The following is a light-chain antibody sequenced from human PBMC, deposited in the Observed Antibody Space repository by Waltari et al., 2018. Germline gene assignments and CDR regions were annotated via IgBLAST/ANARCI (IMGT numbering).Light chain of an antibody. Sequence: DIQMTQSPSSLSASVGDRVTITCRASQSISSYLNWYQKKQGKAPKLLIYAASSLQSGVPSRFSGSGSGTDFTLTISSLQPEDFATYYCQQSYSTPLLTFGGGTKVEIK. J-gene: IGKJ4*01. CDR1: QSISSY. CDR2: AAS. V-gene: IGKV1-39*01. CDR3: QQSYSTPLLT.